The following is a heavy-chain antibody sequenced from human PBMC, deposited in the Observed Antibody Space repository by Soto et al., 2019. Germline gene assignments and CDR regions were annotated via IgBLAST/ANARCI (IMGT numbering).Heavy chain of an antibody. CDR3: ARAGGIAVAGAYYYYGMDV. CDR2: ISSSSSYI. V-gene: IGHV3-21*01. Sequence: LRLSCAASGFTFSSYSMNWVRQAPWKGLEWVSSISSSSSYIYYADSVKGRFTISRDNAKNSLYLQMNSLRAEDTAVYYCARAGGIAVAGAYYYYGMDVWGQGTTVTVSS. CDR1: GFTFSSYS. J-gene: IGHJ6*02. D-gene: IGHD6-19*01.